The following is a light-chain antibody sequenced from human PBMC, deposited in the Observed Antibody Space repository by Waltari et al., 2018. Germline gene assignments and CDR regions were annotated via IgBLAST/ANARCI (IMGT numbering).Light chain of an antibody. CDR1: QATSTV. Sequence: TCRASQATSTVLAWFQLKPRKAPKSLIYAASTLQTGVSSNFSGSGSGTDFTLTISSLQPGDCATYYCQQYSTFPPTFGGGTRVEI. J-gene: IGKJ4*01. CDR2: AAS. V-gene: IGKV1-16*02. CDR3: QQYSTFPPT.